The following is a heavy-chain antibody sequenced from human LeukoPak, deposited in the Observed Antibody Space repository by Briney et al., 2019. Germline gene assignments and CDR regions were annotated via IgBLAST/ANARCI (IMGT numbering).Heavy chain of an antibody. V-gene: IGHV3-23*01. CDR1: GFTFGDYA. CDR3: AKDTGGYYYDSSGYYGY. D-gene: IGHD3-22*01. CDR2: ISGSGGST. J-gene: IGHJ4*02. Sequence: PGGSLRLSCTASGFTFGDYAMSWFRQAPGKGLEWVSAISGSGGSTYYADSVKGRFTISRDNSKNTLYLQMNSLRAEDTSVYYCAKDTGGYYYDSSGYYGYWGQGTLVTVSS.